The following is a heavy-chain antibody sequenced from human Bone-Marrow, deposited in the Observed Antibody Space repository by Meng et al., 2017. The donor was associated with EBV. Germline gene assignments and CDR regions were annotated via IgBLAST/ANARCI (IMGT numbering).Heavy chain of an antibody. V-gene: IGHV2-5*02. CDR2: IYWDEDK. J-gene: IGHJ4*02. CDR1: GFSLSTSGVG. CDR3: AHRRVGASFFDY. D-gene: IGHD1-26*01. Sequence: QITPNGSGPTVVKPPTTLTLTCTLSGFSLSTSGVGVGWIRQPPGKAPEWLALIYWDEDKRCSPPLKSRLTITKDTSKNQVVLRMTNMDPVDTATYYCAHRRVGASFFDYWGQGTLVTVSS.